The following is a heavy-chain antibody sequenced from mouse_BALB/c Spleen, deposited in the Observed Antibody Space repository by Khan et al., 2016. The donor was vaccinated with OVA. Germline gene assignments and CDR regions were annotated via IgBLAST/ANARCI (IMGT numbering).Heavy chain of an antibody. Sequence: VELQQSGAELVKPGASVRLSCKASGYTFTSYYLYWVKQRPGQGLEWIGDINPNNGGTNFNEKFKSKATLTVDQSSSTAYMQLSSLTSEDSAVYYCTGSGYGTFAYWGQGTLVTVSA. V-gene: IGHV1S81*02. CDR2: INPNNGGT. CDR1: GYTFTSYY. CDR3: TGSGYGTFAY. J-gene: IGHJ3*01. D-gene: IGHD2-1*01.